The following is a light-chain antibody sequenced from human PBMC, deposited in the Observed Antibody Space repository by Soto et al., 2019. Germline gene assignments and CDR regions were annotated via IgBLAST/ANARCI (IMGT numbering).Light chain of an antibody. Sequence: EIVLTQSPGTLSLSPGERTTLSCRASQTVSSIYLAWYQHKPGQAPRLLIYGASSRATGIPDRFSGSGSGTDFTLTISRLEPEDFAIYYCQQNDGSPRTFGQGTKVDIK. CDR2: GAS. CDR3: QQNDGSPRT. J-gene: IGKJ1*01. V-gene: IGKV3-20*01. CDR1: QTVSSIY.